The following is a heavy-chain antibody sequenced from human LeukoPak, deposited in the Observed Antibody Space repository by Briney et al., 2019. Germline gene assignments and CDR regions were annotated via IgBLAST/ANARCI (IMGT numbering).Heavy chain of an antibody. J-gene: IGHJ4*02. Sequence: GASVTVSCKASDYTFTRYGISWVRQAPGQELEWMGWISTYNGDTKYTQKLQGRVTMTADTSTRTAYMELRSLRSDDTAVYYCARGWIVMPTVYFDYWGQGTLVSVFS. CDR2: ISTYNGDT. D-gene: IGHD5-24*01. CDR3: ARGWIVMPTVYFDY. CDR1: DYTFTRYG. V-gene: IGHV1-18*01.